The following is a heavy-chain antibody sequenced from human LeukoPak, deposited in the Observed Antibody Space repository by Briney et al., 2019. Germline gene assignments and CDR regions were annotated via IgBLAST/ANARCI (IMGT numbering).Heavy chain of an antibody. V-gene: IGHV4-39*01. Sequence: SETLSLTCTVSGGSISSSSYYWGWIRQPPGKGLEWIGSIYYSGSTYYNPSLKSRVTISVDTSKNQFSLKLSSVTAADTAVYYCARFPPLASPADGYNHPRRAFDIWGQGTMVTVSS. CDR1: GGSISSSSYY. CDR2: IYYSGST. J-gene: IGHJ3*02. CDR3: ARFPPLASPADGYNHPRRAFDI. D-gene: IGHD5-24*01.